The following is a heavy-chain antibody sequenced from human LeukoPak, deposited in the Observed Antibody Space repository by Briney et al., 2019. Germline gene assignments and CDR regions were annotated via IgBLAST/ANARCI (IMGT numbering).Heavy chain of an antibody. J-gene: IGHJ6*02. CDR2: INPNSGGT. V-gene: IGHV1-2*02. Sequence: ASVKVSCKASGYTFTGYYMHWVRQAPGQGLEWMGWINPNSGGTNYAQKFQGRVTMTRDTSISTAYMELSRLRSDDTDVYYCASSIAAAGTEAYYYYGMDVWGQGTTVTVSS. CDR1: GYTFTGYY. D-gene: IGHD6-13*01. CDR3: ASSIAAAGTEAYYYYGMDV.